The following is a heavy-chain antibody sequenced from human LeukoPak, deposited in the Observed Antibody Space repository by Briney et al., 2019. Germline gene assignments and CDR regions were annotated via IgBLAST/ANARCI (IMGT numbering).Heavy chain of an antibody. CDR1: GASITSNS. J-gene: IGHJ4*02. CDR2: VFPTGGA. Sequence: PSETLSLTCTVSGASITSNSWYWIRQSAGRGLEWIGRVFPTGGADYNPSLTGRVTISVDTSKNQFSLKLSSVTAADTAVYYCARRMTAYFDYWGQGTLVTVSS. D-gene: IGHD2-8*01. V-gene: IGHV4-4*07. CDR3: ARRMTAYFDY.